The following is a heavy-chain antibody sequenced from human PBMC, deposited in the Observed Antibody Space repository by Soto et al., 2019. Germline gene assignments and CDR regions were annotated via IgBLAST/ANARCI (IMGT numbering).Heavy chain of an antibody. CDR3: ARGDYYYDSSGYPTHYYYYGMDV. CDR2: IIPIFGTA. J-gene: IGHJ6*02. D-gene: IGHD3-22*01. CDR1: GGTFSSYA. V-gene: IGHV1-69*01. Sequence: QVQLVQSGAEVKKPGSSVKVSCKASGGTFSSYAISWVRQAPGQGLEWMGGIIPIFGTANYAQKFQGRVTITADESTSTAYMELSSLRPEDTAVYYCARGDYYYDSSGYPTHYYYYGMDVWGQGTTVTVSS.